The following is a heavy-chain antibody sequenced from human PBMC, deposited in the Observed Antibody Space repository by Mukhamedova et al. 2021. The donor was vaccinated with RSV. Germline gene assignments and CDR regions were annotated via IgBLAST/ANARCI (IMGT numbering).Heavy chain of an antibody. J-gene: IGHJ3*02. Sequence: GGIIPILGIANYAQKFQGRVTITADKSTSTAYMELSSLRSEDTAVYYCARVLVTEVHDAFDIWGQGTMVTVSS. V-gene: IGHV1-69*10. CDR2: IIPILGIA. D-gene: IGHD5-18*01. CDR3: ARVLVTEVHDAFDI.